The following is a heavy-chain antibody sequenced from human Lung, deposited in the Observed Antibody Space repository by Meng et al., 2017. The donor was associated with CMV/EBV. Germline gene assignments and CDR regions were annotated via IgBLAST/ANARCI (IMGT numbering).Heavy chain of an antibody. V-gene: IGHV3-7*01. CDR3: ARDPGYCSSTSCSGFFDY. J-gene: IGHJ4*02. CDR2: IKQDGSEK. D-gene: IGHD2-2*01. CDR1: GFTFSSYW. Sequence: GASXKISCAASGFTFSSYWMSWVRQAPGKGLEWVANIKQDGSEKYYVDSVKGRFTISRDNAKNSLYLQMNSLRAEDTAVYYCARDPGYCSSTSCSGFFDYWXQGTXVTVSS.